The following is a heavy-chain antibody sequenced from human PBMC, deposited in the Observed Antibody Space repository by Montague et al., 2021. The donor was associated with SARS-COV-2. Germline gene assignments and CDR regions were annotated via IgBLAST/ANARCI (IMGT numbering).Heavy chain of an antibody. V-gene: IGHV3-7*02. J-gene: IGHJ4*01. CDR2: IKQDGSEK. CDR1: GFTFSTYW. CDR3: ARGYDSSGYQY. Sequence: SLRLSCAASGFTFSTYWMTWVRQAPGKGLEWVAYIKQDGSEKYYADSVKGRFTISRDNAKNSLYLQLDSLRAEDTAVYYCARGYDSSGYQYWGQGTMVTVSS. D-gene: IGHD3-22*01.